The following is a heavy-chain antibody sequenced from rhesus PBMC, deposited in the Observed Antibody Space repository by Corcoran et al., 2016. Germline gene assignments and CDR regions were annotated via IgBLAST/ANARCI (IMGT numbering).Heavy chain of an antibody. CDR3: AREIHPIHLFDY. Sequence: QVQLQESGPGLVKPSETLSLTCTVSGGSISDDYYWSWIRQPPGKGLEWIGYIYGRGGGTNSNPSLKKRVTTSIDTSKNQFSMKLSSVTAAETAVYYGAREIHPIHLFDYWGQGVLVTVSS. CDR1: GGSISDDYY. CDR2: IYGRGGGT. V-gene: IGHV4-106*01. J-gene: IGHJ4*01. D-gene: IGHD1-38*01.